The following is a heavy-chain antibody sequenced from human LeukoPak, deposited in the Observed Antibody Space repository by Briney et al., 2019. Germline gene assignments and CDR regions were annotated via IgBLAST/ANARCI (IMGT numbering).Heavy chain of an antibody. CDR2: INPNSGGT. CDR1: GYTFTGYY. D-gene: IGHD3-10*01. V-gene: IGHV1-2*02. CDR3: ARAPLWFGEFGFDP. J-gene: IGHJ5*02. Sequence: ASVKVSCKASGYTFTGYYMHWVRQAPGQGLEWMGWINPNSGGTNYAQKFQGRVTMTRDTSISTAYMELSRLRSDDTAVYYCARAPLWFGEFGFDPRGQGTLVTVSS.